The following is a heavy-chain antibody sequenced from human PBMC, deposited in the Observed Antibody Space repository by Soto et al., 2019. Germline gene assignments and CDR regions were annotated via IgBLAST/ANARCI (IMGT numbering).Heavy chain of an antibody. V-gene: IGHV3-23*01. J-gene: IGHJ4*02. CDR2: ISGSGGST. CDR3: AKDQYGLYDSSGNIYY. D-gene: IGHD3-22*01. Sequence: GGSLRLSCAASGFTFSNSGMSWVRQAPGKGLEWVSAISGSGGSTYYADSVKGRFTISRDNSKNTLYLQMNSLRAEDTAVYYCAKDQYGLYDSSGNIYYWGQGTLVTVSS. CDR1: GFTFSNSG.